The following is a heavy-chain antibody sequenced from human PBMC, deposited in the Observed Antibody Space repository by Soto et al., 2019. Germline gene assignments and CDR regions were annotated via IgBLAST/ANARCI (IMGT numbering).Heavy chain of an antibody. CDR3: AKEWSSGMDV. Sequence: GGSLRLSCSASGFTFSSYSMSWVRQAPGKGLEWVSSISGSAQTTYYVDSVKGHFTISRDNSKSTLYLQMSSLRAEDTAVYYCAKEWSSGMDVWGQGTTVTVSS. J-gene: IGHJ6*02. D-gene: IGHD2-15*01. CDR1: GFTFSSYS. V-gene: IGHV3-23*01. CDR2: ISGSAQTT.